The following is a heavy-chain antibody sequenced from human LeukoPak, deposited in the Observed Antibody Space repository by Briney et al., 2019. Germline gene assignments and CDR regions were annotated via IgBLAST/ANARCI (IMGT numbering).Heavy chain of an antibody. CDR3: VRGPSDSSLPGP. J-gene: IGHJ5*02. V-gene: IGHV3-11*01. CDR1: GFTFSDFH. Sequence: GGSLRLSCAASGFTFSDFHMSWIHQAPGKGLEWVSYISTRSDSIYYGDSVKGRFTISRDNAKNSLYLQMNSLRADDTAVYYCVRGPSDSSLPGPWGQGTLVTVSS. CDR2: ISTRSDSI. D-gene: IGHD3-22*01.